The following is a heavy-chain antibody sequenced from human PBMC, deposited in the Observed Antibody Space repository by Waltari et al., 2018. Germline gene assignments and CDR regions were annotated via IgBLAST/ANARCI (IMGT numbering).Heavy chain of an antibody. V-gene: IGHV1-69*13. CDR3: ARAHYYDSSGYFYYYYGMDV. CDR2: ISPILGTA. J-gene: IGHJ6*02. CDR1: GGTFSSYA. Sequence: QVQLVQSGAEVKKPGSSVKVSCKASGGTFSSYAISWVRQAPGQGLEWRGGGISPILGTANDAQKFQGRVTITADEATSTAYMELSSLRSEDTAVYYCARAHYYDSSGYFYYYYGMDVWGQGTTVTVSS. D-gene: IGHD3-22*01.